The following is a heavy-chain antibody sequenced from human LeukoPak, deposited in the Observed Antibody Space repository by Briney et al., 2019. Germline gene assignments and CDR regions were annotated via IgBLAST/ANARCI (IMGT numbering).Heavy chain of an antibody. J-gene: IGHJ6*03. CDR3: ARQYSSSPTKYYYYMDV. V-gene: IGHV5-51*01. D-gene: IGHD6-6*01. CDR2: IYPGDSDT. CDR1: GYKFTNFW. Sequence: GESLKISCKASGYKFTNFWIGWVRQMPGKGLEWMGIIYPGDSDTRYSPSFQGQVTISADKSISTAYLQWSSLKASDTAMYYCARQYSSSPTKYYYYMDVWGKGTTVTVSS.